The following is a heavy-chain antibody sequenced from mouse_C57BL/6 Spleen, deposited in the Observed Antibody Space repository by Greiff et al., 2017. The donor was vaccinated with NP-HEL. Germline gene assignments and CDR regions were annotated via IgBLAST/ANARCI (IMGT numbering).Heavy chain of an antibody. CDR1: GYTFTSYW. J-gene: IGHJ2*01. V-gene: IGHV1S81*02. CDR2: TNPTNGRT. Sequence: VQLQQSGAELVKAGASVKMSCKASGYTFTSYWMHWVKQRLGQGLEWFAETNPTNGRTYYNEKFKSKETLTVDKSASTAYMLLSGPTFEDSAVYYCARIKKIVASYLDYEGQGTTHVDSS. D-gene: IGHD1-1*01. CDR3: ARIKKIVASYLDY.